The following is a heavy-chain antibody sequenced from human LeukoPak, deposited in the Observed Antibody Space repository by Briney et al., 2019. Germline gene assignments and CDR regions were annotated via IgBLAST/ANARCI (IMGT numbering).Heavy chain of an antibody. Sequence: GASVKVSCKASGYTFTGYYMHWVRQAPGQGLEWMGWINPNSGGTNYAQKFQGRVTMTRDMSTSTVYMELSSLRSEDTAVYYCAKTPGGGWYDKTFDYWGQGTLVTVSS. CDR1: GYTFTGYY. CDR3: AKTPGGGWYDKTFDY. CDR2: INPNSGGT. J-gene: IGHJ4*02. V-gene: IGHV1-2*02. D-gene: IGHD6-19*01.